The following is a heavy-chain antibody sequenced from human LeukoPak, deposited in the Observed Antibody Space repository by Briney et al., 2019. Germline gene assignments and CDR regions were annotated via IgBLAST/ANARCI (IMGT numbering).Heavy chain of an antibody. Sequence: SQTLSLTCAISGDSVSSNSAAWNWIRQSPSRGLEWLGRTYYRSKWYSYSAVSVKSRIIIDPDTSKNQFSLQLNSVTPEDTAVYYCAKGRRFGELHVGEFFDYWGQGTLVTVSS. D-gene: IGHD3-10*01. CDR1: GDSVSSNSAA. CDR3: AKGRRFGELHVGEFFDY. V-gene: IGHV6-1*01. J-gene: IGHJ4*02. CDR2: TYYRSKWYS.